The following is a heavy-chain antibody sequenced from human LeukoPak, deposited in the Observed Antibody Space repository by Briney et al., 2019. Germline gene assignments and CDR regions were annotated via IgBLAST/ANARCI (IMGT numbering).Heavy chain of an antibody. CDR1: GFTFSSYA. V-gene: IGHV3-23*01. D-gene: IGHD3-22*01. CDR2: ISGSGDNT. CDR3: ARAYGSSGYPQLPIDY. Sequence: PGGSLRLSCAASGFTFSSYAMNWVRQAPGKGLEWVSAISGSGDNTLYADSVKGRFTISRDNSNNMLFLQVTSLRAEDTAVYSCARAYGSSGYPQLPIDYWGRGTLVAVSS. J-gene: IGHJ4*02.